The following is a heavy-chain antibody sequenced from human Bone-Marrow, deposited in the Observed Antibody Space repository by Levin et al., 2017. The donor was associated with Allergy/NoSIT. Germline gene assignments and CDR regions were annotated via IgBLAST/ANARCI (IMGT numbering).Heavy chain of an antibody. D-gene: IGHD6-13*01. CDR2: IWYDGSNK. CDR1: GFTFSRYG. V-gene: IGHV3-33*01. CDR3: AREAKIAASGTHWFDP. Sequence: PGGSLRLSCEASGFTFSRYGMHWVRQAPGKGLEWVAVIWYDGSNKNYADSVKGRFTISRDNSKNTLFLQMNSLRAEDTALYYCAREAKIAASGTHWFDPWGQGTLVTVSS. J-gene: IGHJ5*02.